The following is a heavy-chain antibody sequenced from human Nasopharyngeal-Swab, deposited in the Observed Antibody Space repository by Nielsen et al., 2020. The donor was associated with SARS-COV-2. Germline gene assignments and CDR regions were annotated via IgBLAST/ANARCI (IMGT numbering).Heavy chain of an antibody. Sequence: GESLKISCAAFGFTLSDYAIHWVRQAPGKGLEWVALFSYDGSKRYFADSMKGRFSISRDNIKNILYLQMDSLRADDTAVYYCAKDHFYDSGSYDRLYFDFWGQGTLVTVSS. CDR2: FSYDGSKR. V-gene: IGHV3-30*18. D-gene: IGHD3-10*01. CDR3: AKDHFYDSGSYDRLYFDF. CDR1: GFTLSDYA. J-gene: IGHJ4*02.